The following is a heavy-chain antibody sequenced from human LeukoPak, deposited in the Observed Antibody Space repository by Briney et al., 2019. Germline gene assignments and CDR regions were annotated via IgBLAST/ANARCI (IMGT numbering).Heavy chain of an antibody. CDR3: ARAPRGYDYVWGSYPHFDY. CDR2: INSDGSST. CDR1: GFTFSSYW. J-gene: IGHJ4*02. V-gene: IGHV3-74*01. D-gene: IGHD3-16*02. Sequence: GGSLRLSCAASGFTFSSYWMHWVRQAPGKGLVWVSRINSDGSSTSYADSVKGRFTISRDNAKNTLYLQMNSLRAEDTAVYYCARAPRGYDYVWGSYPHFDYWGQGTLVTVSS.